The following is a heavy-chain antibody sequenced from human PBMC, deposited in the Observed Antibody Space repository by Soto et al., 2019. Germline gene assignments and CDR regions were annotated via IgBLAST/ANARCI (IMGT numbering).Heavy chain of an antibody. CDR3: ATFTTSGAPQGGLAV. CDR2: IYPGDADT. Sequence: PGESLKISCQGSGFSFHNYWIAWVRHKPGKGLEWMGIIYPGDADTRYSPSFQGQVTFSADKSVRSAYLQWTSLPASDTAMYYCATFTTSGAPQGGLAVWGQGTSVTVS. CDR1: GFSFHNYW. D-gene: IGHD3-22*01. J-gene: IGHJ6*02. V-gene: IGHV5-51*01.